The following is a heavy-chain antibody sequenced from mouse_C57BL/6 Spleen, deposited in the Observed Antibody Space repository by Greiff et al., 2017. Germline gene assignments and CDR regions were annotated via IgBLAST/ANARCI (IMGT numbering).Heavy chain of an antibody. V-gene: IGHV1-52*01. CDR2: IDPSDSDT. D-gene: IGHD2-1*01. J-gene: IGHJ2*01. CDR3: ARAGNYAFDY. CDR1: GYTFTSYW. Sequence: QVQLQQPGAELVRPGSSVKLSCKASGYTFTSYWMQWVKQRPIQGLEWIGNIDPSDSDTHYNQKFKDKATLTVDKSSSTAYMQLSSLTSEDSAVYYCARAGNYAFDYWGQGTTLTVSS.